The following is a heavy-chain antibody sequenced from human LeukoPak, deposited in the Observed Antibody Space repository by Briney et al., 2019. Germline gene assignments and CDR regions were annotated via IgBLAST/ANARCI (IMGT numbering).Heavy chain of an antibody. CDR2: ISSSGSGT. J-gene: IGHJ4*02. V-gene: IGHV3-23*01. CDR3: AKDVSASWNDGFDY. D-gene: IGHD1-1*01. Sequence: GGSLRLSCAASGFTFSTFAMSWVRQAPGKGLEWVSTISSSGSGTYYADSVKGRFTISRDNSKNTLYLQMNSLRAEDTAVYYCAKDVSASWNDGFDYWGQGTLVTVSS. CDR1: GFTFSTFA.